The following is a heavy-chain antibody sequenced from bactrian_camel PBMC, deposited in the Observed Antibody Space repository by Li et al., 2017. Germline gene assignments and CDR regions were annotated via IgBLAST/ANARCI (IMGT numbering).Heavy chain of an antibody. Sequence: VQLVESGGGSVQTGGSLRLSCAPSGLSVSDSSMAWFRQSPGKEPEAVAAIRRDDLTAYTDSVKGRFTISEDSAKNTVHLQMTSLKSEDTAVYYCAASTSGHYCAGLFRASSVRLWGQGTQVTVS. CDR2: IRRDDLT. D-gene: IGHD2*01. J-gene: IGHJ4*01. CDR3: AASTSGHYCAGLFRASSVRL. CDR1: GLSVSDSS. V-gene: IGHV3S67*01.